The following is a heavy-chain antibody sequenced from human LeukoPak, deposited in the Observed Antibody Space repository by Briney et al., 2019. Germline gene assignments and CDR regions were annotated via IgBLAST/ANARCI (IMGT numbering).Heavy chain of an antibody. CDR3: AKPVSGGLAVTADWFHP. CDR1: GFAFSFYA. Sequence: GGSLRLSCAASGFAFSFYAMSWLRQPPGKGLEWVSTINANSGTTSYAASVRGRFTISRDNSKNTLYLQVNTLRADDTATYYCAKPVSGGLAVTADWFHPWGQGTLVVISS. J-gene: IGHJ5*01. D-gene: IGHD6-19*01. V-gene: IGHV3-23*01. CDR2: INANSGTT.